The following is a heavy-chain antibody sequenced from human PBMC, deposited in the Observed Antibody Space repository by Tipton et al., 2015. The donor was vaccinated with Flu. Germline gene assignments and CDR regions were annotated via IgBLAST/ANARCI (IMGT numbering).Heavy chain of an antibody. J-gene: IGHJ3*02. CDR3: AREGFDSSGYRAGDAFDI. D-gene: IGHD3-22*01. V-gene: IGHV4-61*02. CDR1: GGSISSGSYH. Sequence: TLSLTCTVSGGSISSGSYHWSWIRQPAGKGLEWIGRIYTSGSTNYNPSLKSRVTISVDTSKNQFSLKLSSVTAADTAVYYCAREGFDSSGYRAGDAFDIWGQGTMVTVSS. CDR2: IYTSGST.